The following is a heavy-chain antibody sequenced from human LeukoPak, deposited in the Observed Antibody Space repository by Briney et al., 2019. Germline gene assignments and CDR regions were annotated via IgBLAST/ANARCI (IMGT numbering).Heavy chain of an antibody. D-gene: IGHD3-22*01. CDR3: AKDWAGSDRRYYFDY. Sequence: GGSLRLSCAASGFTFSSYAMGWVRQAPGKGLEWVSVISGSGGSTYYADSVKGRFTISRDNSQNTLYLQMNSLRAEDSAVYYCAKDWAGSDRRYYFDYWGQGTLVTVSS. V-gene: IGHV3-23*01. CDR1: GFTFSSYA. J-gene: IGHJ4*02. CDR2: ISGSGGST.